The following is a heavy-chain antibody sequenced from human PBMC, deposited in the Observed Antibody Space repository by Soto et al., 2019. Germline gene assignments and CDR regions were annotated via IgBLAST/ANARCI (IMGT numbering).Heavy chain of an antibody. V-gene: IGHV1-69*12. J-gene: IGHJ4*02. CDR1: GGTFSRYA. D-gene: IGHD1-1*01. CDR2: IIPMFRTA. CDR3: ARGELEGIIGY. Sequence: QVQLVQSGAEVQKPGSSVKVSCEAYGGTFSRYAISWVRQAPGQGLEWMGGIIPMFRTANYAQKFQGRVTITADESTSTAYMELSSMRSEDTAVYYCARGELEGIIGYWGQGTLVTVSS.